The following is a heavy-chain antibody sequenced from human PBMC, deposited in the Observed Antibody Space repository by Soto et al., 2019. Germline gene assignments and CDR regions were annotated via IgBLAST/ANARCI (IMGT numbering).Heavy chain of an antibody. V-gene: IGHV1-69*06. CDR3: ARRDTSGFLRYFDN. Sequence: ASVKVSCKSSGGTFSSFINYPINWVRQAPGQGLEWMGGIVPNVGTVNYAQKFRGKVTITADKSTGTAYMELSSLRSEDTALYYCARRDTSGFLRYFDNWGQGTQVTVSS. CDR2: IVPNVGTV. J-gene: IGHJ4*02. CDR1: GGTFSSFINYP. D-gene: IGHD3-3*01.